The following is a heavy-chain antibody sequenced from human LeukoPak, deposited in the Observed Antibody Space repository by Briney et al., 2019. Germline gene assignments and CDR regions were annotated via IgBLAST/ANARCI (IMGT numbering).Heavy chain of an antibody. CDR3: ARRRIVGATLDY. D-gene: IGHD1-26*01. CDR1: GGSISSSSYY. CDR2: TYYSGST. Sequence: SETLSLTCTVSGGSISSSSYYWGWIRQPPGKGLEWIGSTYYSGSTYYNPSLKSRVTISVDTSKNQFSLKLSSVTAADTAVYYCARRRIVGATLDYWGQGTLVTVSS. J-gene: IGHJ4*02. V-gene: IGHV4-39*01.